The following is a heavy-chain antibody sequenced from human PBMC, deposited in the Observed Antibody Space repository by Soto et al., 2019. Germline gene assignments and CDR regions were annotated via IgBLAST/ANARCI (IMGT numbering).Heavy chain of an antibody. CDR1: GXSISSYN. CDR3: ARVQAGTIDY. D-gene: IGHD1-1*01. CDR2: IYYSGST. V-gene: IGHV4-59*01. Sequence: LALTFTVSGXSISSYNWSWLRQPPGKGLEWIGYIYYSGSTNYNPSLKSRVTISVDTSKNQFSLKLSSVSAADTAMYYCARVQAGTIDYWGQGALVTVSS. J-gene: IGHJ4*02.